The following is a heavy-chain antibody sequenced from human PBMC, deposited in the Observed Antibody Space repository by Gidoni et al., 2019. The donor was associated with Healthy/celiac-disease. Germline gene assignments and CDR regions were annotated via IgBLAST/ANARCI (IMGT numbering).Heavy chain of an antibody. D-gene: IGHD3-10*01. Sequence: QVQLVESGGGVVQPGRSLRLPCAASGFTFSSYAMHWVRQAPGKGLEWVAVISYDGSNKYYADSVKGRFTISRDNSKNTLYLQMNSLRAEDTAVYYCAREYRITMVRGVIRYWGQGTLVTVSS. CDR1: GFTFSSYA. V-gene: IGHV3-30-3*01. J-gene: IGHJ4*02. CDR3: AREYRITMVRGVIRY. CDR2: ISYDGSNK.